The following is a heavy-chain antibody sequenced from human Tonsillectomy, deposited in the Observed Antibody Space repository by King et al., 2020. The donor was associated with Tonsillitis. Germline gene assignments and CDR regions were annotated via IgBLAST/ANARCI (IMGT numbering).Heavy chain of an antibody. V-gene: IGHV3-33*05. CDR2: ISFDGSNK. Sequence: VQLVESGGGVVQPGRSLRLSCAASGFTFSSYGMHWVRQAPGKGLEWVAVISFDGSNKYYAHSVKGRFTISRDNSKNTLYLQMNSLRAEDTAVYYCARDLXGLDDYWGQGTLVTVSS. CDR3: ARDLXGLDDY. D-gene: IGHD2-21*01. J-gene: IGHJ4*02. CDR1: GFTFSSYG.